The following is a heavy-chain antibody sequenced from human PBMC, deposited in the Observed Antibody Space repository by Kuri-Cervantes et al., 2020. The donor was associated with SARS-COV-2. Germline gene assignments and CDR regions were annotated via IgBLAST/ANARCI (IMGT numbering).Heavy chain of an antibody. Sequence: GESLKISCAASGFTVSSHVMHWVRQAPGKGLEWVTVISNDGRTEHYADSVKGRSTISRDKAKNTLYLQMNSLRPEDTAVYYCARDPHGMDVWDQGTMVTVSS. CDR3: ARDPHGMDV. V-gene: IGHV3-30*04. CDR1: GFTVSSHV. CDR2: ISNDGRTE. J-gene: IGHJ6*02.